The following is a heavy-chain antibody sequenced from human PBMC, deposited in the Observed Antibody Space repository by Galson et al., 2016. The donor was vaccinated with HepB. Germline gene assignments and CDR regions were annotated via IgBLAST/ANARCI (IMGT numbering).Heavy chain of an antibody. Sequence: SLRLSCAASGFTFEDYAMHWVRQAPGKGLQWVSGISWSGRDVAYADSVKGRFTISRDSATNSVHLEMSSLKPEDTALYYCAKDSNAGNFPFNDYDFWGQGTMVTVSS. CDR3: AKDSNAGNFPFNDYDF. V-gene: IGHV3-9*01. J-gene: IGHJ3*01. CDR1: GFTFEDYA. D-gene: IGHD1-1*01. CDR2: ISWSGRDV.